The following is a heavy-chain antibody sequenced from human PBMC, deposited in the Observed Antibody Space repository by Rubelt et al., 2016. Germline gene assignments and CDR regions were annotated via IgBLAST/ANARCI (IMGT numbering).Heavy chain of an antibody. V-gene: IGHV4-34*11. D-gene: IGHD3-3*01. CDR3: ARAYDFWSGYPQGSPRLMDV. J-gene: IGHJ6*02. Sequence: QVQLQQWGARLLKPSETLSLTCAVYGGSFSGYYWSWIRQPPGKGLEWIGYIYYSGSTNYNPSLKSRVTISVDTSKNQFSLKLSSVTAADTAVYYCARAYDFWSGYPQGSPRLMDVWGQGTTVTVSS. CDR1: GGSFSGYY. CDR2: IYYSGST.